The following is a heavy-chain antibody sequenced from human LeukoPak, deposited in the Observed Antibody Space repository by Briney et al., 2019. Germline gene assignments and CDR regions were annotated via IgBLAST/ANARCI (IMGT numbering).Heavy chain of an antibody. CDR3: ARDKGSSWSDAFDI. D-gene: IGHD6-13*01. CDR2: ISIPGSI. V-gene: IGHV3-53*01. CDR1: GFTVSSNY. J-gene: IGHJ3*02. Sequence: GSLRLSCAASGFTVSSNYMTWVRQAPGKGLEWVSVISIPGSITYADSVKGRFTTSRDNSKNTLYLQMNSLRADDTAVYYCARDKGSSWSDAFDIWGQGTMVTVSS.